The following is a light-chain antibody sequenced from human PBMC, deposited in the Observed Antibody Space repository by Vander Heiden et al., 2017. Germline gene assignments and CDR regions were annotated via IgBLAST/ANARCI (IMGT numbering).Light chain of an antibody. J-gene: IGKJ4*01. CDR3: QQDGSSPRT. V-gene: IGKV3-20*01. Sequence: EIVLTQSPGTMSLSLGEKATLSCRASQSVSSSYLAWYQLKPGQAPRLLIYGASSRATGIPDRFSCSWSVLDFTLTISRLDPEDFAVYYCQQDGSSPRTFGGGTKVEIK. CDR1: QSVSSSY. CDR2: GAS.